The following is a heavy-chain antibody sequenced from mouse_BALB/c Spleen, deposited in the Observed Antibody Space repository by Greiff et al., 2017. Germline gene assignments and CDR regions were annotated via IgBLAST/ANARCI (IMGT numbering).Heavy chain of an antibody. Sequence: QVQLQQSGPELVKPGASVRISCKASGYTFTSYYIHWVKQRPGQGLEWIGWIYPGNVNTKYNEKFKGKATLTADKSSSTAYMQLSSLTSEDSAVYFCAREEGNYYFDYWGQGTTLTVSS. CDR2: IYPGNVNT. CDR3: AREEGNYYFDY. CDR1: GYTFTSYY. V-gene: IGHV1S56*01. D-gene: IGHD2-1*01. J-gene: IGHJ2*01.